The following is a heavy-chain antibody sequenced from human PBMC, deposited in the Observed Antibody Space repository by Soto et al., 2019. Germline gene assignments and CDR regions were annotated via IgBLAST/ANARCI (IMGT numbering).Heavy chain of an antibody. D-gene: IGHD6-6*01. CDR3: AKPSSPAGASPDDFEL. V-gene: IGHV3-23*01. CDR2: ISVSVGIT. Sequence: PWGSLRLSCAASGFTFSSYAMSWVRQAPGKGLEWVSAISVSVGITYYADSVKGRFTISRDNSKNTLYLQMNSLRAEDTAVYYCAKPSSPAGASPDDFELWGKGNMVTVSS. CDR1: GFTFSSYA. J-gene: IGHJ5*02.